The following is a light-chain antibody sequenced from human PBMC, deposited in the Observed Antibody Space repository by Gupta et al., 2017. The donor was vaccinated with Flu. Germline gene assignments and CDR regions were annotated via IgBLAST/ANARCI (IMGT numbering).Light chain of an antibody. J-gene: IGKJ1*01. Sequence: DIQMPQSPSSLSASVGDRVTITCRASQTIYNYLNWYQQKPGEAPKLLIYGASTLQGGVPSRFSGSGSGTDFTLTISSLQSGDFATYYCQQSYDYPRTFGQGTKVEIK. CDR1: QTIYNY. CDR2: GAS. V-gene: IGKV1-39*01. CDR3: QQSYDYPRT.